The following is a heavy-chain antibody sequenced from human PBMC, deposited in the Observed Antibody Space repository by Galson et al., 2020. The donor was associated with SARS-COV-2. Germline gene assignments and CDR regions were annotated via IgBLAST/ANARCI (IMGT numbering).Heavy chain of an antibody. J-gene: IGHJ3*02. CDR3: ARALYYYDSSGYPHLDAFDI. CDR1: GGSIRSSSYY. Sequence: SETLSLTCTVSGGSIRSSSYYWGWIRQPPGKGLEWIGSIYYSGSTYYNPSLKSRVTISVDTSKNQFSLKLSSVTAADTAVYYCARALYYYDSSGYPHLDAFDIWGQGTMVTVSS. CDR2: IYYSGST. D-gene: IGHD3-22*01. V-gene: IGHV4-39*01.